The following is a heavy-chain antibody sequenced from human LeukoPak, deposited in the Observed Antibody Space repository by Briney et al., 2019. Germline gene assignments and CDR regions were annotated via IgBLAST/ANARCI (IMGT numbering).Heavy chain of an antibody. D-gene: IGHD2-2*01. J-gene: IGHJ6*02. CDR3: AREGGYCSSTSCYDYYYYGMDV. Sequence: PGGSLRLSCAASGFTFSDHYMDWVRQAPGKGLEWVGRTRNKANSYTTEYAASVKGRFTISRDDSENSLYLQMNSLKTEDTAVYYCAREGGYCSSTSCYDYYYYGMDVWGQGTTVTVSS. CDR1: GFTFSDHY. CDR2: TRNKANSYTT. V-gene: IGHV3-72*01.